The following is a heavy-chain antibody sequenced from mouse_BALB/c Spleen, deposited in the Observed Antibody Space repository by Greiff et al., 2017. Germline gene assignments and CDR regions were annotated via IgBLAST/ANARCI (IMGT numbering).Heavy chain of an antibody. Sequence: EVNVVESGGDLVKPGGSLKLSCAASGFTFSSYGMSWVRQTPDKRLEWVATISSGGSYTYYPDSVKGRFTISRDNAKNTLYLQMSSLKSEDTAMYYCARHRHAFDYWGQGTTLTVSS. J-gene: IGHJ2*01. CDR3: ARHRHAFDY. V-gene: IGHV5-6*01. CDR1: GFTFSSYG. D-gene: IGHD3-1*01. CDR2: ISSGGSYT.